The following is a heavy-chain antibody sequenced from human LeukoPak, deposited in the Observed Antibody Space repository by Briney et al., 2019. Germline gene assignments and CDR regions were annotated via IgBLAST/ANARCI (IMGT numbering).Heavy chain of an antibody. J-gene: IGHJ4*02. Sequence: GESLKISCKASGYNFTSYWINWVRQMPGKGLEWMGIIYPGDSDTRYSPSFQGQVTISADKSISTAYLQWSSLKASDTAMYYCARRGYVYGTSIDYWGQGTLVTVSS. CDR1: GYNFTSYW. CDR2: IYPGDSDT. D-gene: IGHD1/OR15-1a*01. CDR3: ARRGYVYGTSIDY. V-gene: IGHV5-51*01.